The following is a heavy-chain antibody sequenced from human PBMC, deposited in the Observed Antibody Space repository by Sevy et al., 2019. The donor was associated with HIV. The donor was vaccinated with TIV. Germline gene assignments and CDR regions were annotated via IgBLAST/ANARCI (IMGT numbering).Heavy chain of an antibody. CDR1: GLTVGSLS. D-gene: IGHD3-10*01. CDR2: ISNDGSNK. V-gene: IGHV3-30-3*01. J-gene: IGHJ6*02. CDR3: ARAGGTYGLYYYYGMDV. Sequence: GGSLRLSCVASGLTVGSLSINWVRQAPGKGLEWVTVISNDGSNKYYADSVKGRFTISRDNSKNTLYLQMNSLRAEDTVVYYCARAGGTYGLYYYYGMDVWGQGTTVTVSS.